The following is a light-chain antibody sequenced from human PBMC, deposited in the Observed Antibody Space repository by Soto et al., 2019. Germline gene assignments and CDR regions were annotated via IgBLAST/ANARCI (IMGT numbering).Light chain of an antibody. J-gene: IGLJ3*02. CDR2: EVT. Sequence: QSALSQPPSASGSPGQSVTISCTGTSSDVGAYDYVSWYQQYPGKAPKLVIYEVTKRPSGVPDRFSGSKSGNTASLTVSGLQAEDEADYYCSSYAGSNNFVVFGGGTKLTVL. V-gene: IGLV2-8*01. CDR3: SSYAGSNNFVV. CDR1: SSDVGAYDY.